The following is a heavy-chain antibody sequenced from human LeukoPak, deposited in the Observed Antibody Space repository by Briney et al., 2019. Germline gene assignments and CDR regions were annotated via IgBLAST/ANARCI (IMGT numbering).Heavy chain of an antibody. V-gene: IGHV4-59*08. CDR3: ARHSSGYDPYFDY. CDR2: AHYTGKT. CDR1: GGSFSSYS. D-gene: IGHD5-12*01. Sequence: SETLSLTCTVSGGSFSSYSWSWIRQPPGKGLDWIGYAHYTGKTSYNPSLRSRVTISIATSNNQFSLKLNSVTAADTAVYYCARHSSGYDPYFDYWGRGTPVTASS. J-gene: IGHJ4*02.